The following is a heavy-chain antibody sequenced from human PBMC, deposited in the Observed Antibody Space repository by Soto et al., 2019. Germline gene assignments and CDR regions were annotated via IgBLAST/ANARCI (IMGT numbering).Heavy chain of an antibody. CDR3: ARAAPNYYGSGNNWFDP. Sequence: QVQLQESGPGLVKPSGTLSLTCAVSGGSISSSNWWSWVRQPPGKGLERIGEIYHSGSTNYNPSLKSRVTISVDKSQNQCSLKLSSVTAADTAVYYCARAAPNYYGSGNNWFDPWGQGTLVTVSS. CDR2: IYHSGST. J-gene: IGHJ5*02. CDR1: GGSISSSNW. V-gene: IGHV4-4*02. D-gene: IGHD3-10*01.